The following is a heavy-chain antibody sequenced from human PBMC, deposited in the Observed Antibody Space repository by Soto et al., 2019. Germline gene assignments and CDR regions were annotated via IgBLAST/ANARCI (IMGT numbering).Heavy chain of an antibody. J-gene: IGHJ4*02. CDR1: CSISGYY. Sequence: SETLSLTCPFSCSISGYYWSCVRQPPGKRLEWIGYMFHGGTTKYNPSLQSRVTLSLDTARNQFSLSLTSVTAADTALYYCARERKGFGYIEYWGQGALVTVSS. D-gene: IGHD2-15*01. CDR3: ARERKGFGYIEY. CDR2: MFHGGTT. V-gene: IGHV4-59*01.